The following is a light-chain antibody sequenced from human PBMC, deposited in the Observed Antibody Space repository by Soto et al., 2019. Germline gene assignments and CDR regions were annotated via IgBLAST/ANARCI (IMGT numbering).Light chain of an antibody. CDR1: SSDVGGYNF. CDR3: CSHSSSITWM. CDR2: EVT. V-gene: IGLV2-14*03. J-gene: IGLJ3*02. Sequence: QSVLTQTASVSGSPGQSITISCTGTSSDVGGYNFVSLYQQHPGKAPKLIIHEVTNRPSGVSGRFSGSKSGNTAFLTISGLQAEDEAVYYCCSHSSSITWMFGGGTKLTVL.